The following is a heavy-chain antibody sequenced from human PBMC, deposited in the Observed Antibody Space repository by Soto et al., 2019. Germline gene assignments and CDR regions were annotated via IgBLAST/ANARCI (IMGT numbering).Heavy chain of an antibody. J-gene: IGHJ4*02. D-gene: IGHD3-22*01. Sequence: GGSLRLSCAASGFTFSSYAMSWVRQAPGKGLEWVSAISGSGGSTYYADSVKGRFTISRDNSKNTLYLQMNSLRAEDTAVYYCAKPGSEIRPQIKYYDSSGYLYYFDYWGQGTLVTVSS. CDR3: AKPGSEIRPQIKYYDSSGYLYYFDY. CDR2: ISGSGGST. V-gene: IGHV3-23*01. CDR1: GFTFSSYA.